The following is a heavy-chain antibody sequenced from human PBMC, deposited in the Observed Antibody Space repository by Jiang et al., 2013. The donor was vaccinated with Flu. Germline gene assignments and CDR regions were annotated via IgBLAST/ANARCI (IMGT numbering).Heavy chain of an antibody. J-gene: IGHJ4*02. D-gene: IGHD4-17*01. Sequence: LEWVANIKQDGSEKYYVDSVKGRFTISRDNAKNSLYLQMSSLRAEDTAVYYCARDLDGDYQDYWGQGTLVTVSS. CDR3: ARDLDGDYQDY. V-gene: IGHV3-7*03. CDR2: IKQDGSEK.